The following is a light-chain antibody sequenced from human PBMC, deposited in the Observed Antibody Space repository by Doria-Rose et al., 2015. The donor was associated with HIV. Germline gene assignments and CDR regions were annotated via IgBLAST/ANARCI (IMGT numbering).Light chain of an antibody. CDR1: QGISTY. CDR2: TAS. V-gene: IGKV1-27*01. Sequence: NQSPSSLSASVGDSATITCRASQGISTYLAWWQQKPGKVPKLLIYTASTLQSRVPSRFSGSGSGADFTLTISSLQAEDVAVYYCQKYVTTPRTFGQGTKLEIK. J-gene: IGKJ1*01. CDR3: QKYVTTPRT.